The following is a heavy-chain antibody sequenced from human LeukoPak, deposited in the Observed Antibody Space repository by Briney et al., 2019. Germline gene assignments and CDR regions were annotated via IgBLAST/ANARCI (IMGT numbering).Heavy chain of an antibody. CDR2: INHSGST. CDR3: ASSIVVVTSFDY. D-gene: IGHD2-21*02. Sequence: PSETLSLTCAVYGGSFSGYYWSWIRQPPGKGLEWIGEINHSGSTNYNPSLKSRVTISVDTSKNQFSLKLSSVTAADTAVYYCASSIVVVTSFDYWGQGTLVTVTS. CDR1: GGSFSGYY. V-gene: IGHV4-34*01. J-gene: IGHJ4*02.